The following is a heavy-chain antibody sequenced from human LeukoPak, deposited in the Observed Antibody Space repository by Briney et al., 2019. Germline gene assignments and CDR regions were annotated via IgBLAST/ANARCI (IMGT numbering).Heavy chain of an antibody. J-gene: IGHJ3*02. CDR3: ARDEGRGAFEI. CDR2: IHYSGST. Sequence: SETLSLTCTVSGGSISSFYWSWIRQPPGKGLEWIGYIHYSGSTNYNTSLKSRVTISVDTSKNQFSLKLSSVTAADTAVYYCARDEGRGAFEIWGQGTMVTVSS. CDR1: GGSISSFY. V-gene: IGHV4-59*01.